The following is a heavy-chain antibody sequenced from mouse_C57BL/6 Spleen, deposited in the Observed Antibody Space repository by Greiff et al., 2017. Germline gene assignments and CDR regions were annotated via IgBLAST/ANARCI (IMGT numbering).Heavy chain of an antibody. D-gene: IGHD2-4*01. V-gene: IGHV1-18*01. J-gene: IGHJ3*01. CDR2: INPNNGGT. CDR3: ARPSVCYDYDWFAY. Sequence: VQLQQSGPELVKPGASVKIPCKASGYTFTDYNMDWVKQSPGKSLEWIGDINPNNGGTIYNQKFKGKATLTVDKSSSTAYMELRSLTSEDTAVYYCARPSVCYDYDWFAYWGQGTLVTVSA. CDR1: GYTFTDYN.